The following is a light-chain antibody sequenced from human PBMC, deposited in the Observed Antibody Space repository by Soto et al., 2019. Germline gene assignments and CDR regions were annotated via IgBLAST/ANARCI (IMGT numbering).Light chain of an antibody. V-gene: IGKV1-39*01. CDR1: QTFSGH. CDR2: GAS. CDR3: QQSYRIPPT. Sequence: DLQMTQSPSSLSASVGDTVTISCRANQTFSGHLNWYQQKPGKAPKLLIYGASFLQSGVPSRFSGSGSGADFTLTISSLQPDDSSTYFCQQSYRIPPTFGQGTKVEI. J-gene: IGKJ2*01.